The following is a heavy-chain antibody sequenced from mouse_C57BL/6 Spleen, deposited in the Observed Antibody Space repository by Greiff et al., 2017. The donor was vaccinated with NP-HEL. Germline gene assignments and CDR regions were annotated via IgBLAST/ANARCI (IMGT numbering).Heavy chain of an antibody. D-gene: IGHD2-1*01. J-gene: IGHJ4*01. Sequence: VHLVESGPGLVQPSQSLSITCTVSGFSLTSYGVHWVRQSPGKGLEWLGVIWSGGSTDYNAAFISSLSISKDNSKSQVFFKMNSLQAGDTAIDYCARNDGNYDYYAMDYWGQGTSVTVSS. CDR1: GFSLTSYG. V-gene: IGHV2-2*01. CDR2: IWSGGST. CDR3: ARNDGNYDYYAMDY.